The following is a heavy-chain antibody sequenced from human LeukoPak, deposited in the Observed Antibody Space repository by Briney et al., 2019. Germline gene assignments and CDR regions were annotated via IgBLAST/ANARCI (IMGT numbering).Heavy chain of an antibody. CDR3: ATLGGWLQSNPRDY. CDR2: LSSSSSTI. Sequence: GGSVRLSCAAYGFTFRSYSMNWVRQAPGKGLEWVSYLSSSSSTIYCADSVKGRFTISRDNAKNSLYLQMNSLRDEDTAVYYCATLGGWLQSNPRDYWGQGTLVTVSS. D-gene: IGHD5-24*01. J-gene: IGHJ4*02. CDR1: GFTFRSYS. V-gene: IGHV3-48*02.